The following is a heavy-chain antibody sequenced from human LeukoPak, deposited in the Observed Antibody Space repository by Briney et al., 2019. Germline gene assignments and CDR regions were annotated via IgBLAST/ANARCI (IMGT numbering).Heavy chain of an antibody. V-gene: IGHV4-4*02. CDR2: IYHSGST. CDR1: GGSISSSNW. Sequence: SETLSLTCAVSGGSISSSNWWSWVRQPPGKWLEWIGEIYHSGSTNYNPSLKSRVTISVDKSKNQFSLKLSSVTAADTAVYYCARVGFDYVWGSYRPLYYFDYWGQGTLVTVSS. CDR3: ARVGFDYVWGSYRPLYYFDY. D-gene: IGHD3-16*02. J-gene: IGHJ4*02.